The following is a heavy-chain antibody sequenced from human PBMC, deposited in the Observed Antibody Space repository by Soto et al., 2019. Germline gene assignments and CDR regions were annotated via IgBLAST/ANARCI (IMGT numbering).Heavy chain of an antibody. Sequence: QVQLQESGPGLVKPSETLSLTCTVSGGSISSYYWSWIRQPPGKGLEWIGYIYYSGSTNYNPSLKSRVTISVDTSKNHFSLKLRSVTAADTAVYYCARGRAVVAATRRYFFDYWGQGTLVTVSS. CDR3: ARGRAVVAATRRYFFDY. CDR1: GGSISSYY. D-gene: IGHD2-15*01. CDR2: IYYSGST. V-gene: IGHV4-59*01. J-gene: IGHJ4*02.